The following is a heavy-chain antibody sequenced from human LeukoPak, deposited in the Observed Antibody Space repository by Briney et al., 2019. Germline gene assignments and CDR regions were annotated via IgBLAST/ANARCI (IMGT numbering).Heavy chain of an antibody. CDR3: ATATIVGATWWAYYFDY. D-gene: IGHD1-26*01. CDR2: FDPEDGET. CDR1: GYTLTELS. V-gene: IGHV1-24*01. Sequence: ASVKVSCKVSGYTLTELSMHWVRQAPGKGLEWMGGFDPEDGETIYAQKFQGRVTMTEDTSTDTAYMELSSLRSEDTAVYYCATATIVGATWWAYYFDYWGQGTVVTVSS. J-gene: IGHJ4*02.